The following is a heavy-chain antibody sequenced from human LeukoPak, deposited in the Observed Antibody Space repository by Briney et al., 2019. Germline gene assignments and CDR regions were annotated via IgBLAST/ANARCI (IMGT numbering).Heavy chain of an antibody. CDR1: GGSISSYY. Sequence: SETLSLTCTVSGGSISSYYWSWIRQPPGKGLEWIGYIYYSGSTDYNPSLKSRVTISVDTSKNQFSLKLSSVTAADTAVYYCAREGVTKYYFDYWGQGTLVTVSS. CDR3: AREGVTKYYFDY. V-gene: IGHV4-59*01. D-gene: IGHD4-11*01. J-gene: IGHJ4*02. CDR2: IYYSGST.